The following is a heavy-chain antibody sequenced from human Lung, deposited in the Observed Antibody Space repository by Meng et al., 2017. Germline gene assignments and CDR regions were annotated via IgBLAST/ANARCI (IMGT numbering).Heavy chain of an antibody. CDR2: INHSGST. J-gene: IGHJ4*02. CDR1: GGSFSDYY. CDR3: ARGPTTMAHDFDY. V-gene: IGHV4-34*01. D-gene: IGHD4-11*01. Sequence: QGRLQQWGVGLLKPSETLSLTCVVSGGSFSDYYWGWIRQPPGKGLEWIGEINHSGSTNYNPSLESRATISVDTSQNNLSLKLSSVTAADSAVYYCARGPTTMAHDFDYWGQGTLVTVSS.